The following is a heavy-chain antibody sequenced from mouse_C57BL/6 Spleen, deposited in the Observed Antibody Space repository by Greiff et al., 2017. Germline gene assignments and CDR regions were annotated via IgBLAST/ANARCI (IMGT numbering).Heavy chain of an antibody. CDR1: GYAFSSSW. J-gene: IGHJ2*01. CDR3: ARSPTIVTTPYYFDY. D-gene: IGHD2-5*01. V-gene: IGHV1-82*01. Sequence: VQLQQSGPELVKPGASVKISCKASGYAFSSSWINWVKQRPGKGLEWIGRIYPGDGDTNYNGKFKGKATLTADKSSSTAYMQLSSLTSEDSAVYFCARSPTIVTTPYYFDYWGQGTTLTVSS. CDR2: IYPGDGDT.